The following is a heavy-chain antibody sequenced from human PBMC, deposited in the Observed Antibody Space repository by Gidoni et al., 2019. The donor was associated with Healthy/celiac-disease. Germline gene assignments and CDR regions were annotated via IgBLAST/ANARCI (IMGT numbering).Heavy chain of an antibody. Sequence: QVQLVQSGAEVKKPGASVKVSCKASGYTFTSYYMHWVRQAPGQGLEWMGISNPSGGSTSYAQKFQGRVTMTRDTSTSTVYMELSSLRSEDTAVYYCARVTSSLYWYFDLWGRGTLVTVSS. CDR2: SNPSGGST. CDR1: GYTFTSYY. D-gene: IGHD1-1*01. CDR3: ARVTSSLYWYFDL. J-gene: IGHJ2*01. V-gene: IGHV1-46*01.